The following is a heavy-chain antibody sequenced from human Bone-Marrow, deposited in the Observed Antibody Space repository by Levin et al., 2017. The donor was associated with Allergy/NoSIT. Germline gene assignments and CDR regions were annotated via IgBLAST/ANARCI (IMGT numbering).Heavy chain of an antibody. CDR1: GGSITSSGHY. CDR2: IFHSGST. CDR3: AREEMRFSYYMDV. J-gene: IGHJ6*03. V-gene: IGHV4-31*03. Sequence: SQTLSLTCTVSGGSITSSGHYWTWVRQHPGRGLEWLGSIFHSGSTYYNPSHGSRFTIAIDTSKNQFSLKVTFVTAADTAVYYCAREEMRFSYYMDVWGRGTTVTVSS.